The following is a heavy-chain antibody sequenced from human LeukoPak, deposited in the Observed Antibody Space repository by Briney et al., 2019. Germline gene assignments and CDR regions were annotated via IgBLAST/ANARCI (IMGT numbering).Heavy chain of an antibody. J-gene: IGHJ4*02. CDR1: GFTFSSYS. CDR2: ITSNGGTT. V-gene: IGHV3-64*04. Sequence: GGSLRLSCSASGFTFSSYSMHWVRQAPGKGLEYVSAITSNGGTTYYADSVKGRFTISRDNSKNTLYLQMNSLRAEDTAVYYCAGRRLDHFDYWGQGTLVTVSS. D-gene: IGHD6-19*01. CDR3: AGRRLDHFDY.